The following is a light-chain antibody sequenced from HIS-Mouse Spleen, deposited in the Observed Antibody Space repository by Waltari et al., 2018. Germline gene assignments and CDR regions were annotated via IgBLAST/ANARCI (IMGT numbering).Light chain of an antibody. J-gene: IGKJ5*01. CDR3: QQRSNWPPVP. CDR1: QSVSSY. Sequence: EIVLTQSPATLSLSPGERATLPCRASQSVSSYLAWYQQKPGQAPRLLIYDASNRATGIPARFSGSGSGTDFTLTISSLEPEDFAVYYCQQRSNWPPVPFGQGTRLEIK. CDR2: DAS. V-gene: IGKV3-11*01.